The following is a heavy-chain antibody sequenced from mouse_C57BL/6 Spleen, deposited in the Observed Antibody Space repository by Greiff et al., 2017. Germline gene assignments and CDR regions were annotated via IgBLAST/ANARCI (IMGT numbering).Heavy chain of an antibody. Sequence: QVQLQQSGPELVKPGASVKISCKASGYAFSSSWMNWVKQRPGKGLEWIGRLYPGDGDTNYNGKFKGKATLTADKSSSTAYMQLSSLTSEDAAVYFCARYDGYYGAYWGQGTLVTVSA. V-gene: IGHV1-82*01. D-gene: IGHD2-3*01. J-gene: IGHJ3*01. CDR1: GYAFSSSW. CDR2: LYPGDGDT. CDR3: ARYDGYYGAY.